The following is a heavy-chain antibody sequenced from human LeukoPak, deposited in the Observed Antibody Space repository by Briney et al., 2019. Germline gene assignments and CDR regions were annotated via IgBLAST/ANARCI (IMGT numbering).Heavy chain of an antibody. D-gene: IGHD2-2*01. Sequence: ASVKVSCKASGYTFTSYDINWVRQATGQGLEWMGWMNPNSGNTGYAQKFQGRVTMTRNTSISTAYMELSSLRSEDTAVYYCAGKGPAAYYYYYMDVWGKGTTVTVSS. J-gene: IGHJ6*03. CDR3: AGKGPAAYYYYYMDV. V-gene: IGHV1-8*01. CDR2: MNPNSGNT. CDR1: GYTFTSYD.